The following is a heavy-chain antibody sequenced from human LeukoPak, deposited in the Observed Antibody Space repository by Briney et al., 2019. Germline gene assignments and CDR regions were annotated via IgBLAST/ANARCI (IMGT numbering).Heavy chain of an antibody. Sequence: GGSLRLSCAASGFTFSSYSMNWVRQAPGKGLEWVSSISSSSSYIYYADSVKGRFTISRDNAKNSLYLQMNSLRAEDTAVYYCAKCLTDPGTCFDPGGQEPLVTVPS. CDR1: GFTFSSYS. J-gene: IGHJ5*02. V-gene: IGHV3-21*04. CDR2: ISSSSSYI. CDR3: AKCLTDPGTCFDP. D-gene: IGHD1-1*01.